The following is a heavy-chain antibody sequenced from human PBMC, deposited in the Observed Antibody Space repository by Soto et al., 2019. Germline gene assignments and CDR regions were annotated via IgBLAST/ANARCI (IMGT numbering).Heavy chain of an antibody. CDR1: GASISSGDYF. CDR3: VRTARQGAVAPHWFDR. D-gene: IGHD2-21*02. V-gene: IGHV4-30-4*01. J-gene: IGHJ5*02. CDR2: IYDSGSS. Sequence: PSETLSLTCTVSGASISSGDYFWSWIRQSPGKGLQWIGYIYDSGSSYYNPSLMSRLTISVDTSKNQFSLKLTSVTAAETAVYYCVRTARQGAVAPHWFDRWGQGTQVTVSS.